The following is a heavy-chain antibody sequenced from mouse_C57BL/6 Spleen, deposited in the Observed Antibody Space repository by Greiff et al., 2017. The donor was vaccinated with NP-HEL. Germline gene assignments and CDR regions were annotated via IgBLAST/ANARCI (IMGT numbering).Heavy chain of an antibody. V-gene: IGHV14-4*01. J-gene: IGHJ2*01. CDR3: TTGYYGRSYFDY. Sequence: VQLQQSGAELVRPGASVKLSCTASGFNIKDDYMHWVKQRPEQGLEWIGWIDPENGDTEYASKFQGKATITADTSSNTAYLQLSSLTSEDTAVYYCTTGYYGRSYFDYWGQGTTLTVSS. CDR1: GFNIKDDY. CDR2: IDPENGDT. D-gene: IGHD1-1*01.